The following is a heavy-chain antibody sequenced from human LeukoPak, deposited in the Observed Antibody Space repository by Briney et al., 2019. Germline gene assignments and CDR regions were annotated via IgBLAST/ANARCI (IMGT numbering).Heavy chain of an antibody. V-gene: IGHV4-38-2*02. D-gene: IGHD6-13*01. Sequence: SQTLSLTCTVSGYSITSGYYWGWIRQPPGKGLEWIGSIYHSGSTYYNPSLNSRVTISVDTSKNHFSLKLSSVTAADTAVYYCARDQIRGSRWGNDYWGQGTLVTVSS. CDR2: IYHSGST. J-gene: IGHJ4*02. CDR1: GYSITSGYY. CDR3: ARDQIRGSRWGNDY.